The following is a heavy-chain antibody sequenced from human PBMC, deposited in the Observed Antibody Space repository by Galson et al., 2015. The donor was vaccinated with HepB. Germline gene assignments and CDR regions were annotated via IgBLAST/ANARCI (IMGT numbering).Heavy chain of an antibody. CDR1: GGSISSSSYY. V-gene: IGHV4-39*01. Sequence: ETLSLTCTVSGGSISSSSYYWGWIRQPPGKGLEWIGSIYYSGSTYYNPSLKSRVTISVDTSKNQLSLKLSSVTAADTAVYYCHVGLAVAGNYGMDVWGQGTTVTVSS. CDR3: HVGLAVAGNYGMDV. CDR2: IYYSGST. J-gene: IGHJ6*02. D-gene: IGHD6-19*01.